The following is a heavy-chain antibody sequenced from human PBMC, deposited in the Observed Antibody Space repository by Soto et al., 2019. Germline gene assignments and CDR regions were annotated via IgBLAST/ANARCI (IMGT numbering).Heavy chain of an antibody. CDR3: VRSFTWYSEADY. CDR2: ISGGGGDT. Sequence: EVQLLESGGGLVQPGGSLRLSCAASGFSYNSYALNWVRQAPGKGLEWVSSISGGGGDTSYADSVRGRFTISRDNSMSTLYLQMNSLRADDAAVYYCVRSFTWYSEADYWGQGTLVTVSS. CDR1: GFSYNSYA. V-gene: IGHV3-23*01. J-gene: IGHJ4*02. D-gene: IGHD6-13*01.